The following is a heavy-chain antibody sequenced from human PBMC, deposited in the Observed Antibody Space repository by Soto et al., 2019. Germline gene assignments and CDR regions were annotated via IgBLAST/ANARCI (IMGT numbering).Heavy chain of an antibody. CDR1: GFIFSNYN. CDR3: ARPSCGGDCYSPVY. J-gene: IGHJ4*02. V-gene: IGHV3-48*01. D-gene: IGHD2-21*02. CDR2: ISSSSNTI. Sequence: GGSLRLSCAASGFIFSNYNMHWVRQAPGKGLEWVSYISSSSNTIYYADSVKGRFTISRDNAKNSLYLQMNSLRAEDTAVYYSARPSCGGDCYSPVYWGQGTLVTVSS.